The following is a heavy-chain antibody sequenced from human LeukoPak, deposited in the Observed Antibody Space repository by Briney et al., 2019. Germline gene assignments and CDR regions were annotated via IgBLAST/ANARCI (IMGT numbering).Heavy chain of an antibody. D-gene: IGHD3-22*01. CDR3: ARGRNGYYYDSSGYYYYY. V-gene: IGHV4-34*01. CDR2: INHSGST. J-gene: IGHJ4*02. Sequence: PSETLSLTCAVYGGSFSGYYWSWIRQPPGKGLEWIGEINHSGSTNYNPSLKSRVTISVDTSKNQFSLKLSSVTAADTAVYYCARGRNGYYYDSSGYYYYYWGQGTLVTVSS. CDR1: GGSFSGYY.